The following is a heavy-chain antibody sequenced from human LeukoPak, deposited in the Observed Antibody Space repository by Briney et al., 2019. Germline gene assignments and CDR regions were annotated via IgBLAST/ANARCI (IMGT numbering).Heavy chain of an antibody. Sequence: SETLSLTCAVSGVSMSSSPYYWGWIRQPPGKGLVWIGTIYDSGNTNYNPSLRSRLTISVDTSRNQFSLKLSSVTAADTAVYYCARHDCDSSRCSVNWFDPWGQGTLVTVSS. V-gene: IGHV4-39*01. CDR3: ARHDCDSSRCSVNWFDP. J-gene: IGHJ5*02. CDR2: IYDSGNT. CDR1: GVSMSSSPYY. D-gene: IGHD2/OR15-2a*01.